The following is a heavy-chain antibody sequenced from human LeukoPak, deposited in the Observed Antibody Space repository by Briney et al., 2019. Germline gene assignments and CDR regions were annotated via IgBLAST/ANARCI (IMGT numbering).Heavy chain of an antibody. CDR1: GGTFSSYA. J-gene: IGHJ5*02. CDR2: IIPTFGTA. CDR3: ASSVTQLGDWFDP. Sequence: SVKASCKASGGTFSSYAISWVRQAPGQGLEWMGGIIPTFGTANYAQKFQGRVTITTDESTSTAYMELSSLRSEDTAVYYCASSVTQLGDWFDPWGQGTLVTVSS. D-gene: IGHD4-11*01. V-gene: IGHV1-69*05.